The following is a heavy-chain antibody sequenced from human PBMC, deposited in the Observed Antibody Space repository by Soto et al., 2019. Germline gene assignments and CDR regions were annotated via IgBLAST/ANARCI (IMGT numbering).Heavy chain of an antibody. J-gene: IGHJ6*02. V-gene: IGHV4-59*08. D-gene: IGHD1-26*01. CDR3: ARHPVGVGGLDV. Sequence: QVQLQESGPGLVKPSETLSLTCTVSGGSIKTFSWSWFRQPPGKGLEWIGYIYYSGSTNYHPSLTSRVSISVDTSKNLFSLKLSSVTAADTAVYYCARHPVGVGGLDVWGQGTSVTVSS. CDR1: GGSIKTFS. CDR2: IYYSGST.